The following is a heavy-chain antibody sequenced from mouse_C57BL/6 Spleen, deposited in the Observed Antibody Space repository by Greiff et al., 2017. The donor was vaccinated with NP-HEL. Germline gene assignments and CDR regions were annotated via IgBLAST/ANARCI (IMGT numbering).Heavy chain of an antibody. V-gene: IGHV1-22*01. CDR1: GYTFTDYN. D-gene: IGHD1-1*01. CDR2: INPNNGGT. J-gene: IGHJ2*01. CDR3: ARSPGDYGSSTFDY. Sequence: VQLKESGPELVKPGASVKMSCKASGYTFTDYNMHWVKQSHGKSLEWIGYINPNNGGTSYNQKFKGTATLTVNKSSSTAYMGLRSLTSEDSAVYYCARSPGDYGSSTFDYWGQGTTLTVSS.